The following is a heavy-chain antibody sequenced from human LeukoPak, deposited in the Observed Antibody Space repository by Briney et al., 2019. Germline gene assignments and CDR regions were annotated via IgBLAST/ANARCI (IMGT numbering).Heavy chain of an antibody. J-gene: IGHJ4*02. CDR1: GFTFRTYW. V-gene: IGHV3-7*01. D-gene: IGHD2-8*02. Sequence: GGSLRLSCAASGFTFRTYWMSWVRQAPGKGLEWVANIKQDGSDKNYVDSVKGRFTISRDNAKNSLYLQMNSLRAEDTAVYFCAKDGSWSCTDWGQGTLVRVSS. CDR2: IKQDGSDK. CDR3: AKDGSWSCTD.